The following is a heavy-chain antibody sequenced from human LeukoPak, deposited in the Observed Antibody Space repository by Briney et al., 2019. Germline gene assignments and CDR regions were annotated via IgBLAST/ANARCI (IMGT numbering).Heavy chain of an antibody. V-gene: IGHV3-49*03. D-gene: IGHD3-22*01. CDR2: IRRKDSGETT. J-gene: IGHJ4*02. CDR1: GFTFGDYV. Sequence: GGSLRLSCTASGFTFGDYVMSWFRQAPGRGLEWVGFIRRKDSGETTEYAASVQGRFIISRDDSKTTAYLQMNSLNTEDTAVYYCTRVSSGNANDYWGQGTLVTVSS. CDR3: TRVSSGNANDY.